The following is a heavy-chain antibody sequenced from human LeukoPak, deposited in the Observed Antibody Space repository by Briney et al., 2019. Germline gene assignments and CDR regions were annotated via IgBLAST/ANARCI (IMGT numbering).Heavy chain of an antibody. CDR2: ITSNGNSV. D-gene: IGHD1-26*01. CDR3: AKGHGWEASYYYYYMDV. J-gene: IGHJ6*03. V-gene: IGHV3-11*04. CDR1: GFTFSDYY. Sequence: GGSLRLSCAASGFTFSDYYMGWIRLAPGKGREWVSYITSNGNSVYYAASVKGRFTISRDNSKNTLYLQMNSLRAEDTAVYYCAKGHGWEASYYYYYMDVWGKGTTVTISS.